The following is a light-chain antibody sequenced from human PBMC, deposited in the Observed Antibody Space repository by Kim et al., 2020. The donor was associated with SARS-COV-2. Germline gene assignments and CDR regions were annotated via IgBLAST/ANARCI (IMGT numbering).Light chain of an antibody. J-gene: IGKJ4*01. V-gene: IGKV3-11*01. Sequence: EAVLTQSPATLSLSPGERATLSCRSSQSVSSHLAWYQQKPGQAPRLLIYDASNRATGIPARFFGSGSGTDFTLTISSLEPEDFAVYYCQQRSSWPRATFGGGTKVDIK. CDR2: DAS. CDR1: QSVSSH. CDR3: QQRSSWPRAT.